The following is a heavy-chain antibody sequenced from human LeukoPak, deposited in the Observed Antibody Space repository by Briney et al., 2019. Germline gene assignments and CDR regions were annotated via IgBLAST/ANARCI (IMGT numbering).Heavy chain of an antibody. J-gene: IGHJ4*02. V-gene: IGHV3-23*01. CDR3: ARGIEQWLDLDY. CDR1: GFTFSSYA. Sequence: TGGSLRLSCAASGFTFSSYAMSWVRQAPGKGLEWVSVMGGSDGRIYYADSVKGRFTISRDNAKNSLYLQMNSLRAEDTAVYYCARGIEQWLDLDYWGQGTLVTVSS. D-gene: IGHD6-19*01. CDR2: MGGSDGRI.